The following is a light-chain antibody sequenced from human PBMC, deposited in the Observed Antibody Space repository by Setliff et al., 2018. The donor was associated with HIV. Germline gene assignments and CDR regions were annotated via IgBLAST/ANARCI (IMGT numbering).Light chain of an antibody. J-gene: IGLJ2*01. CDR2: QDN. Sequence: SYELTQPPSVSVSPGQTASITCSGDKLGDKYACWYQQKPGQSPVLVIYQDNKRPSGIPDRFSGSNSGNTATLTISGTQAMDEADYYCQTWDSSTYVLFGGGTKVT. V-gene: IGLV3-1*01. CDR3: QTWDSSTYVL. CDR1: KLGDKY.